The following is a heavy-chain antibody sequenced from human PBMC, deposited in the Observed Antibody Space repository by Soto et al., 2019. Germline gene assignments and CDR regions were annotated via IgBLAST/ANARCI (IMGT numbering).Heavy chain of an antibody. CDR2: IYYSGST. CDR3: ARRPLPRYSRGYYYCAFDI. J-gene: IGHJ3*02. Sequence: QLQLQESGPGLVKPSETLSLTCTVSGGSISNSSCYLSWIRQPPGKGLEWIGNIYYSGSTYYYPARKSRVTITEDTSKNQFSLKRSSATAADTAVYYCARRPLPRYSRGYYYCAFDIWSQGTMFTVSS. V-gene: IGHV4-39*01. CDR1: GGSISNSSCY. D-gene: IGHD3-22*01.